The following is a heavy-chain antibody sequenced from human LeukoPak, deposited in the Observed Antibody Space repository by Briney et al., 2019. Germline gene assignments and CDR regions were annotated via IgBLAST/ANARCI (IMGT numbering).Heavy chain of an antibody. CDR2: IYYSGST. CDR3: ARLSKGRFFGYIFDS. CDR1: GGSVSSSTYY. J-gene: IGHJ4*02. D-gene: IGHD3-3*01. Sequence: SETLSLTCTVSGGSVSSSTYYWGWIRQPPGKGLVWIGNIYYSGSTYYNPSLTSRITMSVDTSNNQFSLKMHSVTAADTAVYYCARLSKGRFFGYIFDSWGQGTLVTVSS. V-gene: IGHV4-39*01.